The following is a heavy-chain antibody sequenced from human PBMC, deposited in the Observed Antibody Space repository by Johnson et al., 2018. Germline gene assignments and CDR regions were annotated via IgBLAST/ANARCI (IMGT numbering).Heavy chain of an antibody. CDR3: VRTHDCDARGYFNQDAFDI. Sequence: VQLVESGGGLVQPGGSLRLSCAASGFRFSDHYMDWVRQAPGKGLAWVGRSRNKAHSYTREYAASVKGRFTISRVDSENTLYLQMDSLNTEDTAIYYCVRTHDCDARGYFNQDAFDIWGRGTMVTVSS. CDR1: GFRFSDHY. J-gene: IGHJ3*02. CDR2: SRNKAHSYTR. V-gene: IGHV3-72*01. D-gene: IGHD2-2*03.